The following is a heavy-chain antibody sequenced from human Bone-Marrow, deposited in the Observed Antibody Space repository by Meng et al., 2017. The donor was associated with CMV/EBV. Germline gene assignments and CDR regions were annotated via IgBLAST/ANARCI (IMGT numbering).Heavy chain of an antibody. Sequence: GESLKISCAASGFTFSSYSMNWVRQAPGKGLEWVSSISSSSSYIYYADSVKGRFTISRDNAKNSLYLQMNSLRAEDTAVYYCARDRGRGSSSLGSYYYYGMDVWGQGTTVTVYS. D-gene: IGHD6-6*01. V-gene: IGHV3-21*01. CDR2: ISSSSSYI. J-gene: IGHJ6*02. CDR3: ARDRGRGSSSLGSYYYYGMDV. CDR1: GFTFSSYS.